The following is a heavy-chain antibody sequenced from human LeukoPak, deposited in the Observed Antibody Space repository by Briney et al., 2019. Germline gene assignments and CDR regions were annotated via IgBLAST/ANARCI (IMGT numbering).Heavy chain of an antibody. J-gene: IGHJ4*02. V-gene: IGHV1-46*01. D-gene: IGHD3-3*02. CDR3: ARGLPSIPLDY. CDR1: GYTFTSYY. CDR2: INPSGGST. Sequence: ASVKVSFKASGYTFTSYYMHWVRQAPGQALEWMGIINPSGGSTSYAQKFQGRVTMTRDTSTSTVYMELSSLRSEDTAVYYCARGLPSIPLDYWGQGTLVTVSS.